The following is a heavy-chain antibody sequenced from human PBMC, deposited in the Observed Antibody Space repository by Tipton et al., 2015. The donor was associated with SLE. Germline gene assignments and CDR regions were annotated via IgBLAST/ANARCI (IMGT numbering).Heavy chain of an antibody. CDR3: ARQDYYDSGSLGY. V-gene: IGHV4-59*08. CDR1: GGSISSYY. CDR2: IYYSGST. D-gene: IGHD3-10*01. J-gene: IGHJ4*02. Sequence: TLSLTCTVSGGSISSYYWSWIRQPPGKGLEWVGSIYYSGSTYYNPSLKSRVTISVDTSKNQFSLKLSSMTAADTAVYYCARQDYYDSGSLGYWGQGTLVTVSS.